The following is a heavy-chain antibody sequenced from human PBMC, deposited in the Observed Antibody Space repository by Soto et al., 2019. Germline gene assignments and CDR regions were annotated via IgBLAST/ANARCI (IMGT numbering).Heavy chain of an antibody. CDR3: AKVHSALFLY. CDR1: GGSISSGSYY. Sequence: PSETLSLTCIVSGGSISSGSYYRGWIRQPPGKGLEWIGSVYYSGSPYYNPSLQSRVTISLDTSKNQFSLNLTSVTAADTAIYYCAKVHSALFLYWGPGALVTVSS. V-gene: IGHV4-39*01. CDR2: VYYSGSP. J-gene: IGHJ4*02. D-gene: IGHD5-18*01.